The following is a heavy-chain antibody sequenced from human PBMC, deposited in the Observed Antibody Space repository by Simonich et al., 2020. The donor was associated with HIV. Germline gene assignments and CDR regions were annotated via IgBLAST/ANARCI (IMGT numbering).Heavy chain of an antibody. V-gene: IGHV4-34*01. J-gene: IGHJ4*02. CDR3: ARRHPTTVTTPYFDY. D-gene: IGHD4-17*01. CDR2: INHSGSN. CDR1: GGSFSGYY. Sequence: QVQLQQWGAGLLKPSETLSLTCAVYGGSFSGYYWSWIRKPPGKGLEGIGEINHSGSNNDNPSPKRRVTISVDTSKNQFSLKLSYVTAADTAVYYCARRHPTTVTTPYFDYWGQGTLVTVSS.